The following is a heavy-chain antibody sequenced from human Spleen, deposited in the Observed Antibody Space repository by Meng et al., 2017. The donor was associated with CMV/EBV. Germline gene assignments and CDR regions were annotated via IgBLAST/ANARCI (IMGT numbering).Heavy chain of an antibody. CDR3: AREGGIVVVPARRWFDP. V-gene: IGHV4-39*07. D-gene: IGHD2-2*01. J-gene: IGHJ5*02. CDR2: IYYSGST. Sequence: QVQLQESGPGLVKPSXTLXLTCTXSGXSISSSSYYWGWIRQPPGKGLEWIGSIYYSGSTYYNPSLKSRVTISVDTSKNQFSLKLSSVTAADTAVYYCAREGGIVVVPARRWFDPWGQGTLVTVSS. CDR1: GXSISSSSYY.